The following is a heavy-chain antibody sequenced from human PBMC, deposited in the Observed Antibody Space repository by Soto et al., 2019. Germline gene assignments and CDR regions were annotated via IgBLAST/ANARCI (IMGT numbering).Heavy chain of an antibody. CDR1: GFTFNDYT. D-gene: IGHD2-8*01. V-gene: IGHV3-49*04. CDR2: IRSTAYGGTT. J-gene: IGHJ4*02. CDR3: TAGKLYPSLDFDY. Sequence: GGSLRLSCTASGFTFNDYTLSWVRQAPGKGLEWVGFIRSTAYGGTTEYAASVKGRFTISRDDSKSIAYLQMNSLKTEDTAVYYCTAGKLYPSLDFDYWGQVTLVTVSS.